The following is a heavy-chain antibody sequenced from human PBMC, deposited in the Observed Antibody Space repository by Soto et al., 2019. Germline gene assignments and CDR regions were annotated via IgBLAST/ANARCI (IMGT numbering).Heavy chain of an antibody. CDR1: GFTFSDYY. CDR3: ATDQYYYDSSAYYYS. Sequence: QVQLVESGGGLVKPGGSLRLSCAASGFTFSDYYMSWIRQAPGKGLEWVSYISSSSSYTNYADSVRGRFTISRDNAKSSLYLQMNGLRAEDTAVYYCATDQYYYDSSAYYYSWGQGTLVTVSS. J-gene: IGHJ4*02. V-gene: IGHV3-11*05. CDR2: ISSSSSYT. D-gene: IGHD3-22*01.